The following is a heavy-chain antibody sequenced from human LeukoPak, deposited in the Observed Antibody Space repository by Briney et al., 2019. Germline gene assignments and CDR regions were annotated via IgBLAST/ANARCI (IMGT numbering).Heavy chain of an antibody. V-gene: IGHV4-39*07. CDR3: ASRKARGCSGGSCSSNWFDP. CDR1: GGSISSSSYY. Sequence: PSEPLSLTCTVSGGSISSSSYYWGWIRQPPGKGLAWIGSCYYSGSTYYNLSLKSRVSISVDTSKNQFSLKLSSVTAADTAVYYCASRKARGCSGGSCSSNWFDPWGQGTLVTVSS. CDR2: CYYSGST. J-gene: IGHJ5*02. D-gene: IGHD2-15*01.